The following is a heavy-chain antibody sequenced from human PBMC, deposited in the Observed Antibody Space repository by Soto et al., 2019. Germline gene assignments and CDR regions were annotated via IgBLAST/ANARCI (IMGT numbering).Heavy chain of an antibody. V-gene: IGHV4-34*01. CDR2: INHSGST. CDR3: ARWARVYYYYCMDV. J-gene: IGHJ6*02. CDR1: GGSFSGYY. Sequence: SETLSLTCAVYGGSFSGYYWSWIRKPPGKGLAWIGEINHSGSTNYNPSLKSRVTISVDTSKNQFSLKLSSVTAADTAVYYCARWARVYYYYCMDVLGRGTTVTVSS.